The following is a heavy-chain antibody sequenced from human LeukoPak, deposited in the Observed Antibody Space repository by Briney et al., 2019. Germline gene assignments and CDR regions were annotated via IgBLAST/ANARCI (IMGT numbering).Heavy chain of an antibody. CDR3: CSARDYYDSSGPIGY. CDR2: IIPILGIA. V-gene: IGHV1-69*04. CDR1: GGTFSSYA. J-gene: IGHJ4*02. Sequence: SVKVSCKASGGTFSSYAISWVRQAPGQGLEWVGRIIPILGIANYAQKFQGRVTITADKSTSTAYMELSSLRSEDTAVYYCCSARDYYDSSGPIGYWGQGTLVTVSS. D-gene: IGHD3-22*01.